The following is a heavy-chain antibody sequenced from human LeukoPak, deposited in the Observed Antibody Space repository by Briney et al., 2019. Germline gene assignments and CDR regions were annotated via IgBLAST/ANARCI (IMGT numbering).Heavy chain of an antibody. CDR3: ARRVRGGTFDY. Sequence: SETLSLTCTVSGGSISSYYWSWLRQPPGKGLEWIGYIYYSGSTKYNPSLKSRVTISVDTSKNQFSLKLSSVTAADTAVYYCARRVRGGTFDYWGQGTLVTVSS. J-gene: IGHJ4*02. CDR2: IYYSGST. CDR1: GGSISSYY. V-gene: IGHV4-59*08. D-gene: IGHD3-16*01.